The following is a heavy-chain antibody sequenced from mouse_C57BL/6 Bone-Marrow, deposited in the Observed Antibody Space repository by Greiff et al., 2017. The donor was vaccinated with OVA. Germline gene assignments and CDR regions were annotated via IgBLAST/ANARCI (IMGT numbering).Heavy chain of an antibody. Sequence: DVKLVESGPELVKPGASVKISCKASGYSFTGYYMHWVKQSHGNILDWIGYIYPYNGVSSYNQKFKGKATLTVDKSSSTAYMELRSLTSEDSAVYYCARLNGSSLYYAMDYWGQGTSVTVSS. CDR2: IYPYNGVS. V-gene: IGHV1-31*01. CDR3: ARLNGSSLYYAMDY. J-gene: IGHJ4*01. D-gene: IGHD1-1*01. CDR1: GYSFTGYY.